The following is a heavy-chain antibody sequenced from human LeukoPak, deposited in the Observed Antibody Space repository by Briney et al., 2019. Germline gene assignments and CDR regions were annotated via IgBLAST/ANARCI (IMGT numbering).Heavy chain of an antibody. Sequence: ASVKVSCKASGGTFSSYAISWVRQAPGQGLEWMGGIIPIFGTANYAQKFQGRATITADESTSTAYMELSSLRSEDTAVYYCARSGYSSGWSSYYYGMDVWGQGTTVTVSS. J-gene: IGHJ6*02. CDR3: ARSGYSSGWSSYYYGMDV. D-gene: IGHD6-19*01. V-gene: IGHV1-69*13. CDR1: GGTFSSYA. CDR2: IIPIFGTA.